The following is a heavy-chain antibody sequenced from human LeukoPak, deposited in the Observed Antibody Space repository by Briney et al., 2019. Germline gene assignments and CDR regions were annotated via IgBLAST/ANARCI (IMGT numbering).Heavy chain of an antibody. CDR2: ISRSGGST. V-gene: IGHV3-23*01. Sequence: GGSLRLSCAASGFTFSSYAMNWDRQAPGKGLEWVSGISRSGGSTYYADSVKGRFSISRDNSKDTLYLQMNSLRAEDTAVYYCAKQSSGVVYWGQGILVTVSS. CDR3: AKQSSGVVY. D-gene: IGHD3-3*01. CDR1: GFTFSSYA. J-gene: IGHJ4*02.